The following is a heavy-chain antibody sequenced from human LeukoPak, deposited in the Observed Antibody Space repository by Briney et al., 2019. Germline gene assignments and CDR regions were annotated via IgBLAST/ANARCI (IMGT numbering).Heavy chain of an antibody. V-gene: IGHV3-15*01. D-gene: IGHD6-13*01. CDR1: GFSFKSAW. J-gene: IGHJ4*02. CDR3: TTETQQLGYFDY. CDR2: IKSKTDGGTA. Sequence: GGSLRLSCAASGFSFKSAWMSWVRQAPGKGLEWVGRIKSKTDGGTADYAAPVTGRFTFPRDDSKNTLYLQMNSLKTEDAAVYYCTTETQQLGYFDYWGQGALVTVSS.